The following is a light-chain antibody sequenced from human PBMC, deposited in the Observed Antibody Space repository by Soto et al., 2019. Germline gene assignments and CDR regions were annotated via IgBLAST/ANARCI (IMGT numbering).Light chain of an antibody. J-gene: IGKJ4*01. CDR3: QQYDNLPLT. Sequence: DIQMTQSPSSLSASVGDRVTITCQASQDISHYLNWYQQKPGKAPKLLIYDASNLETGVPSRFSGSGSGTDFPFTISSLQPEDIATYYCQQYDNLPLTFGGGTKVEIK. CDR2: DAS. CDR1: QDISHY. V-gene: IGKV1-33*01.